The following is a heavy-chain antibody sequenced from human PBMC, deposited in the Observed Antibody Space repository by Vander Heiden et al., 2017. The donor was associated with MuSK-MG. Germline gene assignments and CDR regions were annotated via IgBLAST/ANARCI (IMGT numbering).Heavy chain of an antibody. CDR1: GYSISSGYC. V-gene: IGHV4-38-2*01. CDR3: AIQDLVHAFDI. CDR2: IYHSGST. Sequence: QVHLQQSGPGLVKPSETPSPTCAASGYSISSGYCWGWSRQPPGKGLEWIGSIYHSGSTYYNPSLKGRVTISVDTSKNQFSLKLSSVTAADTAVYYCAIQDLVHAFDIWGQGTMVTVSS. D-gene: IGHD3-10*01. J-gene: IGHJ3*02.